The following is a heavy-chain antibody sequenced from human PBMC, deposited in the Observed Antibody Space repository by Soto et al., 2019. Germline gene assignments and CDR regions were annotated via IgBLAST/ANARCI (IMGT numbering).Heavy chain of an antibody. V-gene: IGHV3-30*18. D-gene: IGHD3-16*01. CDR2: ISYVGNDK. CDR1: GFTFSNFG. J-gene: IGHJ4*02. CDR3: AKFWGPMAALVDDY. Sequence: QVQLLESGGGVVQPGRSLRLSCAASGFTFSNFGMHWVRQAPGKGLAWVAGISYVGNDKYYADSVKGRFTISRDNSKNTLFLQMNSLRTEATAVYYGAKFWGPMAALVDDYWGEGTLVTVSS.